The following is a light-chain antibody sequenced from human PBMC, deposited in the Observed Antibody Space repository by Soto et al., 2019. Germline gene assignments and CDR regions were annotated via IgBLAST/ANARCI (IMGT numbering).Light chain of an antibody. CDR3: QQYITSPQT. Sequence: DTVMTQSPDSLAVSLGERATINCKSSQSVLYSPNNKDYLAWYQQRTGQAPKLLIYWASTRKSGVPGRFSGSGSATDFTPTISSLQAEDVAVYYCQQYITSPQTFGQGTKVEIK. CDR2: WAS. V-gene: IGKV4-1*01. J-gene: IGKJ1*01. CDR1: QSVLYSPNNKDY.